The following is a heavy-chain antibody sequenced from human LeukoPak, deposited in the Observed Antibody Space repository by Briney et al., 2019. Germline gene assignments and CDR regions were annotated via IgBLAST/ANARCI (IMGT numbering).Heavy chain of an antibody. V-gene: IGHV3-30*19. Sequence: PGGSLRLSCAASGFTFSSYGMHWVRQAPGKGLEWVAVISYDGSNKYYADSVKGRFTISRDNSKNTLYLQMNSLRAEDTAVYYCARDRRRYSSSWYDFDYWGQGTLVTVSS. J-gene: IGHJ4*02. D-gene: IGHD6-13*01. CDR3: ARDRRRYSSSWYDFDY. CDR2: ISYDGSNK. CDR1: GFTFSSYG.